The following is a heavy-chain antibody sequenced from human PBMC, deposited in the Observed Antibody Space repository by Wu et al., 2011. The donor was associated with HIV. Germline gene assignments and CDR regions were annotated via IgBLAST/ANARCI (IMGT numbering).Heavy chain of an antibody. J-gene: IGHJ2*01. V-gene: IGHV1-69*15. D-gene: IGHD3-3*01. CDR2: IIPVFGTT. CDR3: ATLGFLEQSPSNFWYFDL. CDR1: GDITTAYT. Sequence: VQLVQSGAEVTKPGSSVTVSCKTSGDITTAYTFNWVRQVPGQGFQWVGTIIPVFGTTHYAQHLQGRLSMTADDSSNTAYMELTSLRSEDTAVYFCATLGFLEQSPSNFWYFDLWGPGTLVTVSS.